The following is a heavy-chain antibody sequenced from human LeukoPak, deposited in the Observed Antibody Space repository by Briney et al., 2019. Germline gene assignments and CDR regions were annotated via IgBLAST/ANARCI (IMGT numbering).Heavy chain of an antibody. CDR3: ASFLDDSSGTYGIDY. V-gene: IGHV4-34*01. J-gene: IGHJ4*02. Sequence: KPSETLSLTCAVYGGSFSGYYWSWIRQPPGKGLGWIGSIYYSGSTYYNPSLKSRVTISVDTSKNQFSLKLSSVTAADTAVYYCASFLDDSSGTYGIDYWGQGTLVTVSS. CDR1: GGSFSGYY. D-gene: IGHD3-22*01. CDR2: IYYSGST.